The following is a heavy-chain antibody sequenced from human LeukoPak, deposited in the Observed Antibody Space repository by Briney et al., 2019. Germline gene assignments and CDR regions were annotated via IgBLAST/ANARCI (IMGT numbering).Heavy chain of an antibody. CDR1: GGSISSYY. D-gene: IGHD6-19*01. J-gene: IGHJ4*02. CDR2: IYYSGST. CDR3: AKESYSSGWYGDY. V-gene: IGHV4-59*01. Sequence: SETLSLTCTVSGGSISSYYWSWIRQPPGKGLEWIGYIYYSGSTNYNPSLKSRVTISVDTSKNQFSLKLSSVTAADTAVYYCAKESYSSGWYGDYWGQGTLVTVSS.